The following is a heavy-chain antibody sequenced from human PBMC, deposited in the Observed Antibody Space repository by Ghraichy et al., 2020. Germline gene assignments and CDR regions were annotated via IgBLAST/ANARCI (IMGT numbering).Heavy chain of an antibody. V-gene: IGHV3-23*01. Sequence: GALNISCAASGFTFSSNAMSWVRQAPGKGLEWVSDISGGGDRTYYADSVRGRFTISRDNSKNTLYLQMNSLRAEDTAVYYCGKVITNTWYYFDYWGQGSLVTVSS. CDR2: ISGGGDRT. D-gene: IGHD2-2*01. CDR3: GKVITNTWYYFDY. J-gene: IGHJ4*02. CDR1: GFTFSSNA.